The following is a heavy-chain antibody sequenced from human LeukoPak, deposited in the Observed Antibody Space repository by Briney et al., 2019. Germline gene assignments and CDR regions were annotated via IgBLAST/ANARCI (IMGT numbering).Heavy chain of an antibody. D-gene: IGHD2-21*02. V-gene: IGHV4-39*01. CDR3: ARREGLLFDY. CDR2: IYYSGST. CDR1: GSSISSSSYY. J-gene: IGHJ4*02. Sequence: AETLSLTCTVSGSSISSSSYYWGWIRQPPGKGLEWIGSIYYSGSTYYNPSLKSRVTISVDTSKNQFSLEPSSVTAADTAVYYCARREGLLFDYWGQGTLVTVSS.